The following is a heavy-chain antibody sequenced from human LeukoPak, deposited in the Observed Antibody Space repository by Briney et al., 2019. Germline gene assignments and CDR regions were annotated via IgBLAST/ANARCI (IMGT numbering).Heavy chain of an antibody. Sequence: SETLSLTCAVYGGSFSGYYWSWIRQPPGKGLEGIGYIYSSGSTNYNPSLKSRVNISVDTSKTQFSLKLSSVTAADTAVYYCARSRLRSYPPPHYWGQGTLVTVSS. CDR1: GGSFSGYY. CDR3: ARSRLRSYPPPHY. D-gene: IGHD4-17*01. CDR2: IYSSGST. J-gene: IGHJ4*02. V-gene: IGHV4-59*01.